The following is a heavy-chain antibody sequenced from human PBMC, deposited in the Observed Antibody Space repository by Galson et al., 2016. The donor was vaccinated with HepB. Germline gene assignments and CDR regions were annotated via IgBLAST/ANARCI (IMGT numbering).Heavy chain of an antibody. D-gene: IGHD3-3*01. CDR1: GFTFSSYG. CDR3: AKGLYNDFWSGFPPYYDYVMDV. CDR2: VSFDGSQK. Sequence: SLRLSCAASGFTFSSYGMHWVRQAPGQGLEWVAVVSFDGSQKYYPDSVKGRFAISRDNSKNTLFLHVSSLSSEDTAVYYFAKGLYNDFWSGFPPYYDYVMDVWGQGTTVTVSS. J-gene: IGHJ6*02. V-gene: IGHV3-30*18.